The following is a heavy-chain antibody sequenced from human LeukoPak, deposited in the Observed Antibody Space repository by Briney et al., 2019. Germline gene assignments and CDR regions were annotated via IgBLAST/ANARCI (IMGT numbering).Heavy chain of an antibody. J-gene: IGHJ4*02. Sequence: GGSLRLSCAASGFTSSSYALNWVRQAPGKGPEWVATVSGSGDRMYHADSVKGRFTISRDNSKNTIYLQMNSLRAEDTALYYCAKAAAAPGFDFWGQGTLVTVSS. CDR2: VSGSGDRM. CDR1: GFTSSSYA. V-gene: IGHV3-23*01. CDR3: AKAAAAPGFDF. D-gene: IGHD6-13*01.